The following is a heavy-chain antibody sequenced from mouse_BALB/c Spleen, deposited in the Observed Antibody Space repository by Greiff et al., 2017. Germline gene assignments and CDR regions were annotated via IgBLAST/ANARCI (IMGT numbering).Heavy chain of an antibody. J-gene: IGHJ1*01. CDR3: ARFPAYWYFDV. CDR2: IRNKANGYTT. Sequence: EVQLMESGGGLVQPGGSLRLSCATSGFTFTDYYMSWVRQPPGKALEWLGFIRNKANGYTTEYSASVKGRFTISRDNSQSILYLQMNTLRAEDSATYYCARFPAYWYFDVWGAGTTVTVSS. CDR1: GFTFTDYY. V-gene: IGHV7-3*02.